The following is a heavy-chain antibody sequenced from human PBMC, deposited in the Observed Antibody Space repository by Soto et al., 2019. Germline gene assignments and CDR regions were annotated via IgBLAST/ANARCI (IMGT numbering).Heavy chain of an antibody. CDR2: ISGSGDST. CDR3: ARPRGYGVFDAYDI. J-gene: IGHJ3*02. V-gene: IGHV3-23*01. CDR1: GFTFSTYA. Sequence: GGSLRLSCAASGFTFSTYAMSWVRQAPGKGLEWVSAISGSGDSTYSADSVRGRFTISRDNSINTLYLQMNNLGYEDTAVYYCARPRGYGVFDAYDIWGQGTMVTVSS. D-gene: IGHD4-17*01.